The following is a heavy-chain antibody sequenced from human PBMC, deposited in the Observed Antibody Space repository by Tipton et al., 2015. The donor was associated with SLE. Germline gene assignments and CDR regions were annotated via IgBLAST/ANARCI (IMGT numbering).Heavy chain of an antibody. CDR3: ARDMTTVTTCAFDI. CDR1: GGSISSYY. CDR2: IYYSGST. J-gene: IGHJ3*02. D-gene: IGHD4-17*01. Sequence: TLSLTCTVSGGSISSYYWSWIRQPPGKGLEWIGSIYYSGSTYYNPSLKSRVTISVDTSKNQFSLKLSSVTAADTAVYYCARDMTTVTTCAFDIWGQGTMVTVSS. V-gene: IGHV4-39*07.